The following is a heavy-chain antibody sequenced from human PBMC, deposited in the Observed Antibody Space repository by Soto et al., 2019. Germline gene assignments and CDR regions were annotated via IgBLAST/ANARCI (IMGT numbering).Heavy chain of an antibody. Sequence: ASETLSLTCTVSGDSITTRYWSWIRQPPGKGLEWIGYIYTTGDNYNPSLMSRASMSLDTSKNLFSLRLRSVTAADTAVYYCAGGDHWRLVDYWGRGNLVTVSS. CDR1: GDSITTRY. D-gene: IGHD3-16*01. V-gene: IGHV4-4*09. CDR3: AGGDHWRLVDY. J-gene: IGHJ4*02. CDR2: IYTTGD.